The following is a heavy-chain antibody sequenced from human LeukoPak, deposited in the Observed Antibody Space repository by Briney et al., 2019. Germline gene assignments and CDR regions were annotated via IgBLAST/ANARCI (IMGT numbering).Heavy chain of an antibody. D-gene: IGHD6-13*01. Sequence: ASVKVSCKASGYTFTGYYMHWVRQAPGQGLEWMGWINPNSGGTNYAQKFQGRVTMTRDTSISTAYMELSRLRSDDPAVYYCARALIAAAPFDYWGQGTLVTVSS. V-gene: IGHV1-2*02. CDR3: ARALIAAAPFDY. CDR1: GYTFTGYY. J-gene: IGHJ4*02. CDR2: INPNSGGT.